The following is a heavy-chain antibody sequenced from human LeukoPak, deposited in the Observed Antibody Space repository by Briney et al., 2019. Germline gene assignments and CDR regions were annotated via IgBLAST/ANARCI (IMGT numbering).Heavy chain of an antibody. J-gene: IGHJ1*01. CDR1: SGSFSGYY. V-gene: IGHV4-34*01. CDR2: ISHSGST. CDR3: ARALGYCSGGSCSRPFQH. Sequence: SETLSLTCAVYSGSFSGYYWSWIRQPPGKGLEWIGEISHSGSTNYNPSLKSRVTISVDTSKNQFSLKLSSVTAADTAVYYCARALGYCSGGSCSRPFQHWGQGTLVTVSS. D-gene: IGHD2-15*01.